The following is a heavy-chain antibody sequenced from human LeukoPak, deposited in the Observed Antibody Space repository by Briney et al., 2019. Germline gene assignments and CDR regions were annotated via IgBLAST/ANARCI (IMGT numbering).Heavy chain of an antibody. CDR1: GYTFTGYY. D-gene: IGHD3-3*01. V-gene: IGHV1-2*02. Sequence: ASVKVSCKASGYTFTGYYMHWVRQAPEQGLEWMGWINPNSGGTNYAQKFQGRVTMTRDTSISTAYMELSRLRSDDTAVYYCATAWDFWSGYSLDSWGQGTLVTVSS. CDR2: INPNSGGT. J-gene: IGHJ4*02. CDR3: ATAWDFWSGYSLDS.